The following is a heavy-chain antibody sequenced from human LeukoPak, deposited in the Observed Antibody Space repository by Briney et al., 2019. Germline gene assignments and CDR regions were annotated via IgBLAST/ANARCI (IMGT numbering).Heavy chain of an antibody. CDR2: IYSGGST. Sequence: GGSLRLSCAASGFTVSSNYMSWVRQAPGKGLEWVSVIYSGGSTYYADSVKGRLTISRDNSKKTLYLQMNSLRAEDTAVYYCAAQDNFDWPHRSFDYWGQGTLVTVSS. J-gene: IGHJ4*02. D-gene: IGHD3-9*01. CDR3: AAQDNFDWPHRSFDY. V-gene: IGHV3-53*01. CDR1: GFTVSSNY.